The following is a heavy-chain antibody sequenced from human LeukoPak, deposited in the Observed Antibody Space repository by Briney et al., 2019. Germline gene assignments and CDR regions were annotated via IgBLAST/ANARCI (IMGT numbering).Heavy chain of an antibody. J-gene: IGHJ4*02. CDR3: ATPLGYCSSTSCSYFIY. V-gene: IGHV5-10-1*01. D-gene: IGHD2-2*01. Sequence: GESLKISCKGSGYSFTSYWISWVRQMPGKGLGWMGRTDPSDSYTNYSPSFQGHVTISADKSISTAYLQWSSLKASDTAMYYCATPLGYCSSTSCSYFIYWGQGTLVTVSS. CDR2: TDPSDSYT. CDR1: GYSFTSYW.